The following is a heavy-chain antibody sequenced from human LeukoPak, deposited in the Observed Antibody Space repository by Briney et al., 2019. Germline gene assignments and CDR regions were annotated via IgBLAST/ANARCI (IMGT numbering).Heavy chain of an antibody. D-gene: IGHD5-12*01. CDR2: IWYDGSNK. Sequence: GGSLRLSCAASGFTFSSYWMHWVRQAPGKGLEWVAVIWYDGSNKYYADSVKGRFTISRDNSKNTLYLQMNSLRAEDTAVYYCAKDRGGYGYYYMDVWGKGTTVTVSS. J-gene: IGHJ6*03. V-gene: IGHV3-33*06. CDR3: AKDRGGYGYYYMDV. CDR1: GFTFSSYW.